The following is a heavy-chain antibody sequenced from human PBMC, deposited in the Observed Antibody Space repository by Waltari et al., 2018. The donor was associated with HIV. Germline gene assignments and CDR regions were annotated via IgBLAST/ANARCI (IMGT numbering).Heavy chain of an antibody. V-gene: IGHV3-30*04. Sequence: QVQLVESGGGVVQPGRSLRLSCAASGFTFSSYAMHWVRQAPGQGLEWVAVISDDGSNKYYADSVKGRFTISRDNSKNTLYLQMNSLRAEDTAVYYCAREGGSDYYDSSGSYYFDYWGQGTLVTVSS. D-gene: IGHD3-22*01. CDR2: ISDDGSNK. CDR1: GFTFSSYA. CDR3: AREGGSDYYDSSGSYYFDY. J-gene: IGHJ4*02.